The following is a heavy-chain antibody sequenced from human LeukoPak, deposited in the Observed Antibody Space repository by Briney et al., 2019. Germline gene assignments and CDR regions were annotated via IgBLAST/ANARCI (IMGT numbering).Heavy chain of an antibody. CDR2: ISSSSNII. D-gene: IGHD5-18*01. J-gene: IGHJ4*02. Sequence: GGSLRLSCAASGLTFSGDEMNWVRQAPGKGLEWVSYISSSSNIIYYADSVKGRFTISRDNAKNSLYLQMNSLRAEDTAVYYCARGYSYRAHFDFWGQGTLVTVSS. CDR3: ARGYSYRAHFDF. CDR1: GLTFSGDE. V-gene: IGHV3-48*03.